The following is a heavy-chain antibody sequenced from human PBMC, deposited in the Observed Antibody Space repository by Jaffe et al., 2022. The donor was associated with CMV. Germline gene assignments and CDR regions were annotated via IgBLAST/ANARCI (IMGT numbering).Heavy chain of an antibody. V-gene: IGHV4-31*02. CDR2: IYYSGIT. Sequence: QVHLQESGPGLLKPSQTLSLTCSVSGVSINSGGYYWTWIRQQPGKGLEWIGYIYYSGITYYNSSLRSRLSISIDTSKNQFSLKLTSVTAADTAFYYCARDSGFDFGVDLWGRGALVTVS. CDR3: ARDSGFDFGVDL. J-gene: IGHJ5*02. CDR1: GVSINSGGYY. D-gene: IGHD5-12*01.